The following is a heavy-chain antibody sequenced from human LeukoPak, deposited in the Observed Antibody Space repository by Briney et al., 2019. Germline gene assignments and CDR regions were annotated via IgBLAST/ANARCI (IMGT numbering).Heavy chain of an antibody. V-gene: IGHV1-46*01. CDR1: GYTFTAYY. D-gene: IGHD3-22*01. Sequence: AASVKVSCKASGYTFTAYYMHWVRQAPGQGLEWMGIINPSGGSTSYAQKFQGRVTMTRDTSTSTVYMELSSLRSEDTAVYYCARVYYDSSGPYAGYFDYWGQGTLVTVSS. J-gene: IGHJ4*02. CDR3: ARVYYDSSGPYAGYFDY. CDR2: INPSGGST.